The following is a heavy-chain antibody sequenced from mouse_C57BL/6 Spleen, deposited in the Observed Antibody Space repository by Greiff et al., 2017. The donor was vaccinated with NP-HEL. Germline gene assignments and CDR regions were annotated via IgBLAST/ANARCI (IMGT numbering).Heavy chain of an antibody. CDR3: ARREYEDAMDY. J-gene: IGHJ4*01. V-gene: IGHV1-59*01. CDR1: GYTFTSYW. D-gene: IGHD5-2*01. Sequence: QVQLQQSGAELVRPGTSVKLSCKASGYTFTSYWMHWVKQRPGQGLEWIGVIDPSDSYTNYNQKFKGKATLTVDTSSSTAYMQLSSLTSEDSAVYYCARREYEDAMDYWGQGTSVTVSS. CDR2: IDPSDSYT.